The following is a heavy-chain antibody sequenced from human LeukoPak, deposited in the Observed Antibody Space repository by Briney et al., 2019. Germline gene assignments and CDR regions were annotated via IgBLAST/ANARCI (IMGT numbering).Heavy chain of an antibody. CDR2: IYYSGST. V-gene: IGHV4-39*01. Sequence: SETLFLTCTVSGGSISGSTYYWGWIRQSPGKGLEWIGNIYYSGSTYCNPSLKSRVTISVDTSKIQFSLKLSSVTAADTAVFYCARLSFCADYCHNAFDIWGQGTMVTVSS. CDR3: ARLSFCADYCHNAFDI. J-gene: IGHJ3*02. D-gene: IGHD2-21*02. CDR1: GGSISGSTYY.